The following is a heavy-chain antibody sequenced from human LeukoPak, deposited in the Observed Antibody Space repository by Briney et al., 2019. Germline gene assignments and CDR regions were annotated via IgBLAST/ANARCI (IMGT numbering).Heavy chain of an antibody. V-gene: IGHV4-61*02. CDR3: ARGEVESDC. CDR1: GGSISSGSYY. Sequence: SETLSLTCTVSGGSISSGSYYWSWIRQPPGKGLEWIGRIYTSGSTNYNPSLKSRVTISVDTSKNQFSLKLSSVTAADTAVYYCARGEVESDCWGQGTLVTVSS. CDR2: IYTSGST. J-gene: IGHJ4*02.